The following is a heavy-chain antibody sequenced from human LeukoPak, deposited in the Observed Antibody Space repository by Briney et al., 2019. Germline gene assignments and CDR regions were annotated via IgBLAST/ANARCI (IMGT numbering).Heavy chain of an antibody. Sequence: GGSPRLSCAASGFTFRNHWMHWVRQTPGKGLVWVSRISSDGSSTTYADSAKGRFTISRDNAKNTLYLQMNNLRAEDTAMYYCARDQRVTGRPDIDYWGQGTLVIVSS. CDR3: ARDQRVTGRPDIDY. CDR1: GFTFRNHW. D-gene: IGHD6-6*01. V-gene: IGHV3-74*03. J-gene: IGHJ4*02. CDR2: ISSDGSST.